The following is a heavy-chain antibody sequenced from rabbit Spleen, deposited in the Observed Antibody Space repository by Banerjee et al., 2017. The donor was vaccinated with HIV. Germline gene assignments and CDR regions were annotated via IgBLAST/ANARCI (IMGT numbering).Heavy chain of an antibody. CDR1: RFDFNSGG. D-gene: IGHD7-1*01. Sequence: QEHLVESGGGLVQPGGSLTLSCKASRFDFNSGGVSWVRQAPGKGLEWIGYIDPVFGSTVYASWVNGRFTVASHNAQNTLYLQLNSLTAADTATYFCVREAGYAGYGDANLWGPGTLVTVS. CDR3: VREAGYAGYGDANL. V-gene: IGHV1S47*01. CDR2: IDPVFGST. J-gene: IGHJ4*01.